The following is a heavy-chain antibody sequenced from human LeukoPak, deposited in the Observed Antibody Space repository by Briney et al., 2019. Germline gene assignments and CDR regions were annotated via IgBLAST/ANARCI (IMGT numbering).Heavy chain of an antibody. V-gene: IGHV3-23*01. Sequence: GGSLRLSCAASGFTFSSYAMSWARQAPGKGLEWVSAISGSGGSTYYADSVKGRFTIPRDNSKNTLYLQMNSLRAEDTAVYYCAGNWGGYRRLCDYWGQGTLVTVSS. CDR3: AGNWGGYRRLCDY. CDR2: ISGSGGST. J-gene: IGHJ4*02. D-gene: IGHD3-16*02. CDR1: GFTFSSYA.